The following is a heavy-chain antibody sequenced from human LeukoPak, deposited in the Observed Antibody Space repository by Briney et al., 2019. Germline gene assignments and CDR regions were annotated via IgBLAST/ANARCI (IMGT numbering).Heavy chain of an antibody. CDR2: MNPNSGNT. Sequence: ASVTVSCKASGYTFTSYDINWVRQAPGQGLEWMGWMNPNSGNTDYAQKFQGRVTMTRNTSISTAYMELSSLRSEDTAVYYCARGRLELLKRWFDPWGQGTLVTVSS. J-gene: IGHJ5*02. CDR1: GYTFTSYD. CDR3: ARGRLELLKRWFDP. V-gene: IGHV1-8*01. D-gene: IGHD1-7*01.